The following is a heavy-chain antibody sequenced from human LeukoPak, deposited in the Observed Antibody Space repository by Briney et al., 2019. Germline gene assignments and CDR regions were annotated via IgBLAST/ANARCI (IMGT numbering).Heavy chain of an antibody. Sequence: GGSQRLPRAASGFTFNSYDMSWVRQAPGEGLESGVNIGGSGGSTYYADSVKGRFTIPRDNSKHTPYLHMNSLRADDTAVYYCAKDEVGTSWGQGALVTVSS. CDR2: IGGSGGST. CDR1: GFTFNSYD. CDR3: AKDEVGTS. V-gene: IGHV3-23*01. D-gene: IGHD2-15*01. J-gene: IGHJ5*02.